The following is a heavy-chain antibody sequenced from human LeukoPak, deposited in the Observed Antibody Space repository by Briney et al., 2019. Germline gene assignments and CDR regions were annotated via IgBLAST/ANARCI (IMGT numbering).Heavy chain of an antibody. CDR2: ISYDGSNK. CDR3: ARDHGAVAGIFDY. CDR1: GFTFSSYA. J-gene: IGHJ4*02. D-gene: IGHD6-19*01. V-gene: IGHV3-30-3*01. Sequence: PGRSLRLSCAASGFTFSSYAMHWVRQAPGKGLEWVAVISYDGSNKYYADSVKGRFTISRDNSKNTLYLQMNSLRAGDTAVYYCARDHGAVAGIFDYWGQGTLVTVSS.